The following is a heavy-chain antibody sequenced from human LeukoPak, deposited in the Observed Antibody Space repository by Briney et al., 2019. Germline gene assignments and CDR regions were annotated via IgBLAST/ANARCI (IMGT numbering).Heavy chain of an antibody. J-gene: IGHJ4*02. V-gene: IGHV3-21*01. CDR3: ARDADTYGSGSYSLDF. Sequence: GGSLRLSCAASGFTFSTYSMNWVRQAPGKGLEWVSSISSSSSYIYYADSVQGRFTISRDNAKNSLYLQVNSLRAEDTAVYYCARDADTYGSGSYSLDFWGQGTLVTVSS. CDR2: ISSSSSYI. CDR1: GFTFSTYS. D-gene: IGHD3-10*01.